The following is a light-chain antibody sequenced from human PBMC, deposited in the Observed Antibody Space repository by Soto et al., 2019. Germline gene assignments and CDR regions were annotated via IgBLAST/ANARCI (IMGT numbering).Light chain of an antibody. CDR3: CSYAGARTYVL. V-gene: IGLV2-23*02. CDR1: ASDVGSYNL. CDR2: EVT. Sequence: QSVLSQPASVSGSPGQSITISCTGSASDVGSYNLVSWYQQHPGKAPKLVIYEVTKRPSGISCRFSGSKSGITASLTISGLQAEDGGDYYCCSYAGARTYVLFGGGTKLTVL. J-gene: IGLJ3*02.